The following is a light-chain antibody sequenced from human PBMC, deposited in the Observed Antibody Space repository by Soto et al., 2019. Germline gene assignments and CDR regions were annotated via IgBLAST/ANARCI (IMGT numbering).Light chain of an antibody. Sequence: EIVLTQSPGTLSLSPGERATLSCRASQSVSSYYLAWYQQKLGQAPRVLIYGASTRATGIPARFSGSGSGTEFTLTISSLQSEDFAVYYCQQYNNWWTFGQGTKV. CDR1: QSVSSY. V-gene: IGKV3-15*01. CDR3: QQYNNWWT. CDR2: GAS. J-gene: IGKJ1*01.